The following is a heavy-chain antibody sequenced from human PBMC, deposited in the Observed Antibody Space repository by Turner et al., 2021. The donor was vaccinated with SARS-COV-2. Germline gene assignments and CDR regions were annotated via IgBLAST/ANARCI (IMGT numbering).Heavy chain of an antibody. D-gene: IGHD1-26*01. CDR3: ARGGAGYYYYYMDV. CDR1: GVSISSGSYY. V-gene: IGHV4-61*02. CDR2: IYTSGST. Sequence: QVQLQESGPGLVKPSQTLSLTCPVSGVSISSGSYYWSWLRQPAGKGLEWIGRIYTSGSTNYNPSRKSRVTISVDTYKNQFSRKLSVVTAADTAVYYCARGGAGYYYYYMDVWGKGTTVTVSS. J-gene: IGHJ6*03.